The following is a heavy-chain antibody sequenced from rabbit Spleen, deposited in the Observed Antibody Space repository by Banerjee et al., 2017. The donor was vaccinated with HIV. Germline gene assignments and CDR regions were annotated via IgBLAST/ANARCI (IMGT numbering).Heavy chain of an antibody. D-gene: IGHD8-1*01. CDR3: ARDTGTSFSTYGMDL. J-gene: IGHJ6*01. V-gene: IGHV1S40*01. CDR1: GFSFSSGYD. Sequence: QQLVESGGGLVKPGASLTLTCKASGFSFSSGYDMCWVRQAPGRGLEWIACIDSGSSGYTYYATWATGRFTCSKTSSTTVTLQMTSLTAADTATYFCARDTGTSFSTYGMDLWGQGTLVTVS. CDR2: IDSGSSGYT.